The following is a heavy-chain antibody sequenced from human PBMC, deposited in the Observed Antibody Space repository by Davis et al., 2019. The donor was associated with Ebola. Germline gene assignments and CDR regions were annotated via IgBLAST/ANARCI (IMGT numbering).Heavy chain of an antibody. CDR3: ARVTYDYVWGSYRYTPGAFDI. J-gene: IGHJ3*02. Sequence: GSLRLSCTVSGGSISSYYWSWIRQPPGKGLEWIGYIYYSGSTNYNPSLKSRVTISVDTSKNQFSLKLSSVTAADTAVYYCARVTYDYVWGSYRYTPGAFDIWGQGTMVTVSS. V-gene: IGHV4-59*01. D-gene: IGHD3-16*02. CDR1: GGSISSYY. CDR2: IYYSGST.